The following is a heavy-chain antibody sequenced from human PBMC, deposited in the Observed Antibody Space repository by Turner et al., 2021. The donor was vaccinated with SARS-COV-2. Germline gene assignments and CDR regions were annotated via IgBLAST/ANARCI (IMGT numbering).Heavy chain of an antibody. D-gene: IGHD3-10*01. V-gene: IGHV3-53*01. CDR3: AREAPLGVNSMAFDY. Sequence: VHLVESGGGLILPGGSPRLPCAAPGFTVSSNYMNWVRQAPGKGLEWVSVIYSGGSTFYADSVKGRFTISRDNSKNTLYLQMNSLRAEDTAVYYCAREAPLGVNSMAFDYWGQGTLVTVSS. CDR1: GFTVSSNY. CDR2: IYSGGST. J-gene: IGHJ4*02.